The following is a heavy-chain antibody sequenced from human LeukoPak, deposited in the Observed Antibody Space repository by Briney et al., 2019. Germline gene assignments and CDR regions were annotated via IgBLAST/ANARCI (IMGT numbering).Heavy chain of an antibody. CDR1: GYTFTGYY. Sequence: ASVTLSCTSSGYTFTGYYMHWVRLAPGPGLEWSGRTNPNSGDTNYAHNIQSSVTMTRDTSNSTAYMELSRLRSDDTAVYYCARVELELPTTCWGKGALVTAAS. J-gene: IGHJ4*02. V-gene: IGHV1-2*02. CDR2: TNPNSGDT. CDR3: ARVELELPTTC. D-gene: IGHD1-7*01.